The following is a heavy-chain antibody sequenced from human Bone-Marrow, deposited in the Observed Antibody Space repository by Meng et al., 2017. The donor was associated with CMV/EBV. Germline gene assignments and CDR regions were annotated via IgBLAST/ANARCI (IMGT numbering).Heavy chain of an antibody. J-gene: IGHJ5*02. D-gene: IGHD6-19*01. CDR2: IYYSGST. Sequence: SETLSLTCTVSGGSISSSSYYWGWIRQPPGKGLEWIGSIYYSGSTYYNPSLKSRVTISVDTSKNQFSLKLSSVTAADTAVYYCARDLRSLTSIAVGFDPWGQGTLVTVSS. CDR1: GGSISSSSYY. CDR3: ARDLRSLTSIAVGFDP. V-gene: IGHV4-39*02.